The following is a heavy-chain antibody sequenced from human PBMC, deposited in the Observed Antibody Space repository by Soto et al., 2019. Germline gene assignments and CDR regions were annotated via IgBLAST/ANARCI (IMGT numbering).Heavy chain of an antibody. D-gene: IGHD2-15*01. Sequence: GASVKVSCKASGYTFTSYGISWVRQAPGQGLEWMGWISAYNGNTNYAQKLQGRVTMTTDTSTSTAYMELRSLRSDDTAVYYCARYCSGGSCYPQGFDYWGQGTLVTVSS. J-gene: IGHJ4*02. CDR1: GYTFTSYG. CDR2: ISAYNGNT. V-gene: IGHV1-18*01. CDR3: ARYCSGGSCYPQGFDY.